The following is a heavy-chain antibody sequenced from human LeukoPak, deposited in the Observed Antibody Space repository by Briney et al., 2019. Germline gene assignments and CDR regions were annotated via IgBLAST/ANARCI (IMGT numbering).Heavy chain of an antibody. CDR3: AREVAAAYDY. Sequence: SETLSLTCAVYGGSFSGYYWSWIRQPAGKGLEWIGRIYTSGSTNYNPSLKSRVTMPVDTSKNQFSLKLSSVTAADTAVYYCAREVAAAYDYWGQGTLVTVSS. V-gene: IGHV4-4*07. J-gene: IGHJ4*02. D-gene: IGHD6-13*01. CDR1: GGSFSGYY. CDR2: IYTSGST.